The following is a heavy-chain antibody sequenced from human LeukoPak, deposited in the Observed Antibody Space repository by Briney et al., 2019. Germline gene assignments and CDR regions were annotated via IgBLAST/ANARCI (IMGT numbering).Heavy chain of an antibody. J-gene: IGHJ5*02. CDR1: GFIFEDYA. Sequence: PGGSLRLSCEASGFIFEDYAMHWVRQAPGKGLEWVSCISWDSGGIGYADSVRRRFIISRDNANSSLYLHMNSLNPDDTALYYCAKDISFDYGGAPASWGQGTLVTVSS. CDR2: ISWDSGGI. V-gene: IGHV3-9*01. CDR3: AKDISFDYGGAPAS. D-gene: IGHD4/OR15-4a*01.